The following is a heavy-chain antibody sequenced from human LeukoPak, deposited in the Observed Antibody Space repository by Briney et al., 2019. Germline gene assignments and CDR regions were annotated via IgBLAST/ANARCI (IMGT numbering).Heavy chain of an antibody. D-gene: IGHD6-13*01. CDR1: GVSISSYY. V-gene: IGHV4-59*01. CDR2: IYYSGST. Sequence: SETLSLTCTVSGVSISSYYWSWIRQPPGKGLEWIGYIYYSGSTNYNPSLKSRVTISVDTSKNQFSLKLSSVTAADTAVYYCARVGQGSSWYSWFDPWGQGTLVTVSS. J-gene: IGHJ5*02. CDR3: ARVGQGSSWYSWFDP.